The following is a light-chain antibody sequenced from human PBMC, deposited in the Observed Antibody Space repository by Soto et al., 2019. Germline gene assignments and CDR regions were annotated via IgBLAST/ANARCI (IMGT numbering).Light chain of an antibody. Sequence: DVVLTQSQLSLAVTPGQPASISCRASQSLEYSDGNTYLNWFHQRPGQSPRRLIYQVSNRDSGVPDRFSGSGSGTDFTLNISRVEAEDVGFYYCLQGSHWPPTFGQGTKVEIK. J-gene: IGKJ1*01. CDR2: QVS. CDR3: LQGSHWPPT. V-gene: IGKV2-30*01. CDR1: QSLEYSDGNTY.